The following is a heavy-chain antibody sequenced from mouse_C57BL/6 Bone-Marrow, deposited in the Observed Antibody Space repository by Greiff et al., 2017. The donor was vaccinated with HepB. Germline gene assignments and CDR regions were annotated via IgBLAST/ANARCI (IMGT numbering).Heavy chain of an antibody. J-gene: IGHJ3*01. CDR3: ARSGAHYYGSSSWFAY. CDR1: GYTFTSYG. D-gene: IGHD1-1*01. CDR2: IYPRSGNT. Sequence: VQLQESGAELARPGASVKLSCKASGYTFTSYGISWVKQRTGQGLEWIGEIYPRSGNTYYNEKFKGKATLTADKSSSTAYMELRSLTSEDSAVYFCARSGAHYYGSSSWFAYWGQGTLVTVSA. V-gene: IGHV1-81*01.